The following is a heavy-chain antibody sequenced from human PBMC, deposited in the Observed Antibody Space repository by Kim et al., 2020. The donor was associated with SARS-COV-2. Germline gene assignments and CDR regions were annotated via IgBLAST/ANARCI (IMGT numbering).Heavy chain of an antibody. J-gene: IGHJ4*02. V-gene: IGHV3-33*06. CDR2: IWYDGSNK. CDR3: AKDNLYYDILTGYSGPSPTSGYFDY. Sequence: GGSLRLSCAASGFTFSSCGMHWVRQAPGKGLEWVAVIWYDGSNKYYADSVKGRFTISRDNPKNTLYLQMNSLRAEDTAVYYCAKDNLYYDILTGYSGPSPTSGYFDYWGQGTLVTVSS. CDR1: GFTFSSCG. D-gene: IGHD3-9*01.